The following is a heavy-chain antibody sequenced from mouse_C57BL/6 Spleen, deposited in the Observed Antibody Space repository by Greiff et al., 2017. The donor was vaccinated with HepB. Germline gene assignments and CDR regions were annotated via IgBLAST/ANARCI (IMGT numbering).Heavy chain of an antibody. Sequence: EVQRVESGPELVKPGASVKISCKASGYSFTGYYMNWVKQSPEKSLEWIGEINPSTGGTTYNQKFKAKATLTVDKSSSTAYMQLKSLTSEDSAVYYCAREGYYGSRWFAYWGQGTLVTVSA. J-gene: IGHJ3*01. V-gene: IGHV1-42*01. CDR2: INPSTGGT. CDR1: GYSFTGYY. CDR3: AREGYYGSRWFAY. D-gene: IGHD1-1*01.